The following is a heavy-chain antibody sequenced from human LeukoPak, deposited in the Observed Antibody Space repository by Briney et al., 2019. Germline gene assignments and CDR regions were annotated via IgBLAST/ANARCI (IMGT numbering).Heavy chain of an antibody. D-gene: IGHD4-23*01. CDR2: INHSGST. CDR3: ATTVVTKSSGVSYFDY. J-gene: IGHJ4*02. V-gene: IGHV4-34*01. Sequence: SETLSLTCAVYGGSFSGYYWSWIRQPPGKGLEWIGEINHSGSTNYNPSLKSRVTISVDTSKNQFSLKLSSVTAADTAVYYCATTVVTKSSGVSYFDYWGQGTLVTVS. CDR1: GGSFSGYY.